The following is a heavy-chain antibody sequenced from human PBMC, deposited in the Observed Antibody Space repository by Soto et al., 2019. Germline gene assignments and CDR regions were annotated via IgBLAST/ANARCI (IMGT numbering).Heavy chain of an antibody. CDR3: ARHASGVTMVRGVMLDFDY. CDR2: IYYSGST. V-gene: IGHV4-39*01. CDR1: GGSISSSSYY. D-gene: IGHD3-10*01. J-gene: IGHJ4*02. Sequence: SQTLSLTCTVSGGSISSSSYYWGWIRQPPGKGLEWIGSIYYSGSTYYNPSLKSRVTISVDTSKNQFSLKLSSVTAADTAVYYCARHASGVTMVRGVMLDFDYCGQGTLVTXPS.